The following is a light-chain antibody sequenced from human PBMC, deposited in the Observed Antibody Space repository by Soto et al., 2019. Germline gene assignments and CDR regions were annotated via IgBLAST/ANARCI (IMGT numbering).Light chain of an antibody. CDR2: IAS. J-gene: IGKJ5*01. CDR1: QSISRH. CDR3: QQTYSTPQP. Sequence: DIQVTQSPSSLSASVGDRVTITCRASQSISRHLNWYQQKPGKAPKLLINIASSLQSGVPSRFSGSGSGTDFTLTINNVQPEDFATYYCQQTYSTPQPFGQGTRLEIK. V-gene: IGKV1-39*01.